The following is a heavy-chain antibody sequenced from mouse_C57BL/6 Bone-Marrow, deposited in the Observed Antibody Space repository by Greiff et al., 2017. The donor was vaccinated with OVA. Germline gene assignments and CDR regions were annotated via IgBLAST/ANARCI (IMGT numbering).Heavy chain of an antibody. D-gene: IGHD1-1*01. J-gene: IGHJ1*03. CDR1: GYTFTSYW. V-gene: IGHV1-69*01. Sequence: QVQLQQPGAELVMPGASVKLSCKASGYTFTSYWMHWVKQRPGQGLEWIGEIDPSDSYTNYNQKFKGKSTLTVDKSSSTAYMQLSSLTSDDSAVYYCAREYYGSTWYFDVWGTGTTVTVSS. CDR2: IDPSDSYT. CDR3: AREYYGSTWYFDV.